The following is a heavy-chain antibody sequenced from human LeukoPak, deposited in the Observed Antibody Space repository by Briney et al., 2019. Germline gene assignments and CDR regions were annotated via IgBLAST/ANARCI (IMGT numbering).Heavy chain of an antibody. Sequence: SETLSLTCTVSGYSISSDYYWGWIRQPPGKGLEWIGNTHHSGNTHYNPSLKSRVTISLDTSKNQFSQKLSSVAAADTAVYYCAREAYGDNGGWFDPWGQGTLVTVSS. CDR1: GYSISSDYY. J-gene: IGHJ5*02. D-gene: IGHD4-17*01. CDR3: AREAYGDNGGWFDP. CDR2: THHSGNT. V-gene: IGHV4-38-2*02.